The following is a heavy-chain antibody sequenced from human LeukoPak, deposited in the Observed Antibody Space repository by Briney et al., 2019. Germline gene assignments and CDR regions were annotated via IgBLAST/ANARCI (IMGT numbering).Heavy chain of an antibody. Sequence: SVKVSGKASGGTFSSYAISWVRQAPGQGLEWMGGIIPIFGTANYAQKFQGRVTITADESTSTAYMELSSLRSEDTAVYYCARDGIAVAGTVYWGQGTLVTVSS. D-gene: IGHD6-19*01. J-gene: IGHJ4*02. CDR3: ARDGIAVAGTVY. CDR1: GGTFSSYA. V-gene: IGHV1-69*01. CDR2: IIPIFGTA.